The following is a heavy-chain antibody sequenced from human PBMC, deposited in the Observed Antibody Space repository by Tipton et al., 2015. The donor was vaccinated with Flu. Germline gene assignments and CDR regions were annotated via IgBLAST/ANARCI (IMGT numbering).Heavy chain of an antibody. V-gene: IGHV3-20*04. CDR3: ARGSDYYESNGYSGWFDP. D-gene: IGHD3-22*01. CDR2: INWNGDFT. Sequence: SLRLSCEVSGFNFDDYAMSWVRQAPGKGLEWVSGINWNGDFTTYADSVEGRFTISRDNANNSLYLQMSSLRAEDTARYYCARGSDYYESNGYSGWFDPWGQGTLVTVSS. J-gene: IGHJ5*02. CDR1: GFNFDDYA.